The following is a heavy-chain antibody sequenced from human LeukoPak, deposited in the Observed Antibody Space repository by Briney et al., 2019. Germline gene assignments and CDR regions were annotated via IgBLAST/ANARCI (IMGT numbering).Heavy chain of an antibody. CDR3: ARRDFPGYSSSWYYFDY. CDR2: INHSGST. D-gene: IGHD6-13*01. J-gene: IGHJ4*02. Sequence: SETLSLTCAVYGGSFSGYYRSWIRQPPGKGLEWIGEINHSGSTNYNPSLKSRVTISVDTSKNQFSLKLSSVNAADTAVYYCARRDFPGYSSSWYYFDYWGQGTLVTVSS. V-gene: IGHV4-34*01. CDR1: GGSFSGYY.